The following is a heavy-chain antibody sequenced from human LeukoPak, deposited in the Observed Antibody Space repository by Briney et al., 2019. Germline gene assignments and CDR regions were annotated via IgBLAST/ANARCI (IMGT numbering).Heavy chain of an antibody. V-gene: IGHV3-23*01. CDR1: GFTFSPYA. Sequence: GGSLRLSCAASGFTFSPYAMTWVRQAPGKGLEWVSGFSGSGSSTYYADSVKGRFTISRDNAKNSLYLQMNSLRAEDTAVYYCARDRKSPYYDFWAWGQGTLVTVSS. CDR2: FSGSGSST. CDR3: ARDRKSPYYDFWA. J-gene: IGHJ5*02. D-gene: IGHD3-3*01.